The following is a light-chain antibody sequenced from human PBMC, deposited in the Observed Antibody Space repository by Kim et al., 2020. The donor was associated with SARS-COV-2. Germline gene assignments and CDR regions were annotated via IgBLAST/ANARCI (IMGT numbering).Light chain of an antibody. CDR3: QSYDSSSVV. CDR2: EDN. J-gene: IGLJ2*01. CDR1: SGSIASNF. Sequence: FMLTQPHSVSESPGKTVTISCTRTSGSIASNFVQLYQQRPGSAPTTVIYEDNHTPSGVPDRFSGSIDSSSNSAFLTISGLKTEDEAGYYCQSYDSSSVVFGGGTQLTVL. V-gene: IGLV6-57*04.